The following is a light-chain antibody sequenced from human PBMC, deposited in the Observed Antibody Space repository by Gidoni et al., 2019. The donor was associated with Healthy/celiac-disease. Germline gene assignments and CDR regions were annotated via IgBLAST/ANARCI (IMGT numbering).Light chain of an antibody. V-gene: IGLV2-14*01. CDR2: EVR. CDR3: SSYTSSSTRV. Sequence: QSALTQPASVSGSPGQSITLSCTGTSSDVGGYNYVSWYPQHPGKAPKLMIYEVRNRPSGVSNRFSGSKSGNTASLTISGLQAEDEADYYCSSYTSSSTRVFGTGTKVTVL. J-gene: IGLJ1*01. CDR1: SSDVGGYNY.